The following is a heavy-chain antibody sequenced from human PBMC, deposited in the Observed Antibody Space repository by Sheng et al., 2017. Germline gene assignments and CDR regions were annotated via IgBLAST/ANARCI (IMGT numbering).Heavy chain of an antibody. J-gene: IGHJ6*04. CDR3: ARDTYCSDGSYYSPV. CDR1: GFAVSGNY. V-gene: IGHV3-66*02. Sequence: EVQLAESGGDLVQPGGSLRLSCAVSGFAVSGNYMSWVRQPPGKGLEWVSLIYSGGSTYYADAVKGRFTISRDNSKNTLYLHMNSLTAEDTAVYYCARDTYCSDGSYYSPVWGKGTTVTVSS. D-gene: IGHD2-15*01. CDR2: IYSGGST.